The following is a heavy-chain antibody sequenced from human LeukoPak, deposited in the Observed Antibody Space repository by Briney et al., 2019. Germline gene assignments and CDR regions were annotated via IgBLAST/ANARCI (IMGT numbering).Heavy chain of an antibody. D-gene: IGHD3-10*01. J-gene: IGHJ4*02. CDR2: ISAYNGNT. CDR3: ARDYTYYYGSGSYEAPDY. Sequence: ASVKVSCKASGYTFTSYGISWVRQAPGQGLEWMGWISAYNGNTNYAQKFQGRVTITADKSTSTAYMELSSLRSEDTAVYYCARDYTYYYGSGSYEAPDYWGQGTLVTVSS. CDR1: GYTFTSYG. V-gene: IGHV1-18*01.